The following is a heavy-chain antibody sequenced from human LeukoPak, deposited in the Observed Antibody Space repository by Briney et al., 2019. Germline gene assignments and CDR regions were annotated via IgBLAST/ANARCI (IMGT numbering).Heavy chain of an antibody. V-gene: IGHV3-20*01. Sequence: PGGSLRLSCAASGFTFDDYGMSWVRQAPGKGLEWVSGINWNGGSTGYADPVKGRFTISRDNAKNSLYLQMNSLRAEDTALYHCAKRADCSGGSCYSYGMDVWGQGTTVTVSS. CDR3: AKRADCSGGSCYSYGMDV. CDR1: GFTFDDYG. J-gene: IGHJ6*02. CDR2: INWNGGST. D-gene: IGHD2-15*01.